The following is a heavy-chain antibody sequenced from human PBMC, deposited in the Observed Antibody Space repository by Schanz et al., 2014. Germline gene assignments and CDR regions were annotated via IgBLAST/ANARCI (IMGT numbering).Heavy chain of an antibody. V-gene: IGHV1-69*02. CDR2: IIPILGIA. CDR3: ARSNYYDNSDYYNSFDY. Sequence: QVQLVQSEAEVKKPGSSVKVSCQAFGDTFSKYNIMWVRQAPGQGLEWMGRIIPILGIANYAQKFQGRVTNTADKSTSTAYMDLSSLRPEDTAVYYCARSNYYDNSDYYNSFDYWGQGTLVTVSS. J-gene: IGHJ4*02. D-gene: IGHD3-22*01. CDR1: GDTFSKYN.